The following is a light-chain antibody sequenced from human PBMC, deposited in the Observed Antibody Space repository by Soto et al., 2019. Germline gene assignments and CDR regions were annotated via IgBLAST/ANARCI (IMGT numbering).Light chain of an antibody. CDR3: SSYTSSSTYV. CDR1: SNDVGGYNY. CDR2: DVS. Sequence: QSALTQPASVSGSPGQSITISCTGTSNDVGGYNYVSWYQQHPGKAPKLLIYDVSNRPSGVSDRFSGSKSGNTASLTISGLQPEDEADYYCSSYTSSSTYVFGTGTKVPVL. J-gene: IGLJ1*01. V-gene: IGLV2-14*01.